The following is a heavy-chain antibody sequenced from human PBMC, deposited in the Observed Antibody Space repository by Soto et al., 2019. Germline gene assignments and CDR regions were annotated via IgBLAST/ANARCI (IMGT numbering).Heavy chain of an antibody. V-gene: IGHV4-59*01. Sequence: PSETLCLTCTVAGGSISSYYWSWIRQTPGKGLEWIGYIYYSGSTNYNPSLKSRVTISVETSKNQFSLKLSSVTAADTAVYYCARSDGRYWGQGTLVTVSS. CDR1: GGSISSYY. CDR2: IYYSGST. CDR3: ARSDGRY. J-gene: IGHJ4*02.